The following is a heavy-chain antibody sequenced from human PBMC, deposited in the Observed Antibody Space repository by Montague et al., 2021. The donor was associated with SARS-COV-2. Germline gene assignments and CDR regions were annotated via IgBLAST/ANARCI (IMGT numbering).Heavy chain of an antibody. Sequence: CAISGDSVSSNIATWNWIMQSPSGGLEELGRTYYRSKWYNDYAESVKSRVTIDPDTSKHQLSLQLNSVTPEDTAVYYCARIPVGSKYYFDFWGQGTLVTVSS. J-gene: IGHJ4*02. CDR2: TYYRSKWYN. V-gene: IGHV6-1*01. D-gene: IGHD2-2*01. CDR3: ARIPVGSKYYFDF. CDR1: GDSVSSNIAT.